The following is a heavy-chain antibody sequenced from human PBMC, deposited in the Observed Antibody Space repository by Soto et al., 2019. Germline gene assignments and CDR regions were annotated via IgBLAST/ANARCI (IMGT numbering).Heavy chain of an antibody. CDR2: IIPIFGVT. V-gene: IGHV1-69*04. CDR1: GGTFGSYT. CDR3: VRDWESTTQTWGFGDS. D-gene: IGHD1-1*01. Sequence: QVQLVQSGAEVKKPGSSVKVSCKASGGTFGSYTITWVRQAPGQGLEWLGRIIPIFGVTNYAQKFQDRVTSTADRSTTTAYMELSRLRSEDTAVYYCVRDWESTTQTWGFGDSWGQGTLVTVSS. J-gene: IGHJ4*02.